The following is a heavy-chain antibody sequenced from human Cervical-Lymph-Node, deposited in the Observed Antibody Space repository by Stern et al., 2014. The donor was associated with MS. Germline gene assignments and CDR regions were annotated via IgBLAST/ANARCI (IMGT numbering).Heavy chain of an antibody. D-gene: IGHD4-17*01. Sequence: VTLKESGPTVVKPTETLTLTCTFSGFSLTTGVAVGWIRQPPGKAPEWLALVIWDDDKRYSSSLKSRLTITKDSFKNQVALTMTDMDPGDSATYYCAHTLMGDYGNWYFARWGRGTLVTVSP. CDR1: GFSLTTGVA. CDR2: VIWDDDK. CDR3: AHTLMGDYGNWYFAR. J-gene: IGHJ2*01. V-gene: IGHV2-5*02.